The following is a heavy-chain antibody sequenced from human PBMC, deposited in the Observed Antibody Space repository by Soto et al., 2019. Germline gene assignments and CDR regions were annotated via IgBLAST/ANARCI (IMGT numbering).Heavy chain of an antibody. CDR3: ARGRGVRFLEWFPIGFDY. V-gene: IGHV4-31*03. CDR1: GGSISSGGYY. D-gene: IGHD3-3*01. Sequence: SETLSLTCTVSGGSISSGGYYWSWIRQHPGKGLEWIGEINHSGSTNYNPSLKSRVTISVDTSKNQFSLKLSSVTAADTAVYYCARGRGVRFLEWFPIGFDYWGQGTLVTVSS. CDR2: INHSGST. J-gene: IGHJ4*02.